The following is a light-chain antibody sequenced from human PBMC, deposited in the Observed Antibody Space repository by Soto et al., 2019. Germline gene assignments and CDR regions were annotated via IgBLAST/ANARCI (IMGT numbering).Light chain of an antibody. CDR3: QQYGSLFRT. J-gene: IGKJ1*01. CDR1: HSVDNNS. CDR2: GAF. V-gene: IGKV3-20*01. Sequence: EIVLTQSPGTLSLSPGERATLSCRASHSVDNNSLAWYQQKPGQAPRRLIYGAFKRATGIPDRFSGSGSRTDFTLTISRLDPEDFAVYYCQQYGSLFRTFGQGSKVDIK.